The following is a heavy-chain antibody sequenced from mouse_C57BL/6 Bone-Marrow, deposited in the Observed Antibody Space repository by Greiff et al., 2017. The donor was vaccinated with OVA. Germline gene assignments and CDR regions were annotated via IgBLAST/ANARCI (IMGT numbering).Heavy chain of an antibody. V-gene: IGHV3-6*01. Sequence: EVKLMESGPGLVKPSQSLSLTCSVTGYSITSGYYWNWIRQFPGNKLEWMGYISYDGSNNYNPSLKNRISITRDTSTNQFFLKLNSVTTEDTATYYCANYDYDWFAYWGQGTLVTVSA. J-gene: IGHJ3*01. CDR2: ISYDGSN. CDR1: GYSITSGYY. CDR3: ANYDYDWFAY. D-gene: IGHD2-4*01.